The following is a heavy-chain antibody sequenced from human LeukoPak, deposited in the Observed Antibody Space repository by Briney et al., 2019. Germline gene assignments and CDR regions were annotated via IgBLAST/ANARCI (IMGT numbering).Heavy chain of an antibody. Sequence: PSETLSLTCTLSGDSISSYYWSWIRQPAGKGLEWIGRIYTSGSTNYNPSLKSRVTMSLDTSKNQFSLTLSSVTAAETAVYYCARKALPGNWFDPWGQGTLVTVSS. CDR3: ARKALPGNWFDP. V-gene: IGHV4-4*07. CDR1: GDSISSYY. CDR2: IYTSGST. J-gene: IGHJ5*02.